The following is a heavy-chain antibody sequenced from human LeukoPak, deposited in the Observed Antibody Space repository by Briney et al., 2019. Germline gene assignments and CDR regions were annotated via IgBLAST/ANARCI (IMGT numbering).Heavy chain of an antibody. V-gene: IGHV3-48*04. Sequence: GGSLRLSCAASGFTFSSYGMHWVRQAPGKGLEWVSYISSSSSTIYYADSVKGRFTISRDNAKNSLYLQMNSLRAEDTAVYYCARDGAYSWFDYWGQGTLVTVSS. CDR3: ARDGAYSWFDY. J-gene: IGHJ4*02. CDR2: ISSSSSTI. D-gene: IGHD3-16*01. CDR1: GFTFSSYG.